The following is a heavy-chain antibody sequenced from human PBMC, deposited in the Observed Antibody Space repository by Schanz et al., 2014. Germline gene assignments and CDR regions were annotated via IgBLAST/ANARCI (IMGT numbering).Heavy chain of an antibody. CDR1: GGTFSTYP. J-gene: IGHJ3*02. Sequence: QGQLVQSGPEVKKPGSSMKVSCKASGGTFSTYPINWLRQAPGQGLEWMGRIVPIAGITNYAQRFQDRVRITADKSTSTAYMELSSLRSDDTAVYYCARGGGPEDVFDIWGQGTILTVSS. D-gene: IGHD5-12*01. CDR3: ARGGGPEDVFDI. V-gene: IGHV1-69*04. CDR2: IVPIAGIT.